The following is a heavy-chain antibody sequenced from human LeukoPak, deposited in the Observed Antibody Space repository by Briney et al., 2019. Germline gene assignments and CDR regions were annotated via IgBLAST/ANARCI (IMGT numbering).Heavy chain of an antibody. D-gene: IGHD4-17*01. CDR1: GFTFSSYG. CDR3: AKDLGPRTTVTPVGFDY. Sequence: GGSLRLSGAASGFTFSSYGMHWVRQAPGKGLEGVAVIWYDGSNKYYEDSVKGRFTISRDNSKNTLYLKMNSLRAEDTAVYYCAKDLGPRTTVTPVGFDYWGQRTLVTVSS. CDR2: IWYDGSNK. J-gene: IGHJ4*02. V-gene: IGHV3-33*06.